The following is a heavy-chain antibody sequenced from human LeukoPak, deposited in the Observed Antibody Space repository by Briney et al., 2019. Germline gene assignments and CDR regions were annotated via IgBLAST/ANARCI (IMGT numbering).Heavy chain of an antibody. CDR2: INHPGST. J-gene: IGHJ4*02. D-gene: IGHD4-11*01. CDR1: GFTFSSYA. Sequence: GSLRLSCAASGFTFSSYAVSWIRQPPGKRLEWIGEINHPGSTNYSPSLKSRVTISVDTSKNQFSLKLSSVTAADTAVYYCVRVPPYSKGRDYWGQGTLVTVS. CDR3: VRVPPYSKGRDY. V-gene: IGHV4-34*01.